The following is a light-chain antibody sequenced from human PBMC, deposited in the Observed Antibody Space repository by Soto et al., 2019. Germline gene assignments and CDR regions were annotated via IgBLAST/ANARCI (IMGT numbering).Light chain of an antibody. Sequence: EIMMKQSPATLSVAPGERGTRSWRASHSVGSNLAWYQQKPGQAPRLLIYDASTRATCIPARFSGSGSGPEFTLSVSSLQSEDFAVYYCQQFNNWPRTFGQGTKVDI. CDR3: QQFNNWPRT. CDR2: DAS. V-gene: IGKV3-15*01. J-gene: IGKJ1*01. CDR1: HSVGSN.